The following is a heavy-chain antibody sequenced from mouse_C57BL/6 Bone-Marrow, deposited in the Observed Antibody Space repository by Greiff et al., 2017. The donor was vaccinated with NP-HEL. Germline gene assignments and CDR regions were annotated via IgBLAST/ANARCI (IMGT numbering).Heavy chain of an antibody. CDR3: ARRGNYWYYFDY. V-gene: IGHV1-47*01. CDR2: FHPYNDDT. Sequence: QVQLKESGAELVKPGASVKMSCKASGYTFTTYPIEWVKQNHGKSLEWIGNFHPYNDDTEYNEKFKNKATLTVEKSSSTVYLKLSRLTADDSSVYYSARRGNYWYYFDYWGQGTTLTVSS. J-gene: IGHJ2*01. D-gene: IGHD2-1*01. CDR1: GYTFTTYP.